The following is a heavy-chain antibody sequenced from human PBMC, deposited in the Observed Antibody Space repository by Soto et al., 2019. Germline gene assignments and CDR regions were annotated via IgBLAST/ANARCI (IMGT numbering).Heavy chain of an antibody. D-gene: IGHD2-21*02. Sequence: VQLVESGGGLMQPVGSLRLSCAASGFSVNSNFMNWVRKAPGKGLEWVSFTPRTGATLYADSVKGRLIVSRDDANNAVYLRLNSLTVDDTAVYYCRAWLLAESFDVWGPGTVVTVSA. J-gene: IGHJ3*01. CDR1: GFSVNSNF. V-gene: IGHV3-53*01. CDR3: RAWLLAESFDV. CDR2: TPRTGAT.